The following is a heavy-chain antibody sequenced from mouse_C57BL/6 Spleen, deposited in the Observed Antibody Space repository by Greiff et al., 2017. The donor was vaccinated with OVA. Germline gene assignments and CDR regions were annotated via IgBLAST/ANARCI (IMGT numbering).Heavy chain of an antibody. CDR1: LSLSTSGMGL. V-gene: IGHV8-2*01. CDR2: WNNDNY. CDR3: WRELTTVVARYWDFDV. D-gene: IGHD1-1*01. J-gene: IGHJ1*03. Sequence: SGPGILQPSQTLSLACTFSGLSLSTSGMGLSWLRKPSGKALEWLASIWNNDNYYNPSLKSRLTISKETSNYQVFLKLTSVDTADAATDDGAWRELTTVVARYWDFDVWGTGTTVTVSS.